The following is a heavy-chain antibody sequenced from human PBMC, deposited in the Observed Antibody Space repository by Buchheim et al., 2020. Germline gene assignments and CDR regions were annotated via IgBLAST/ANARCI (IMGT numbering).Heavy chain of an antibody. Sequence: QVQLQESGPGLVKPSQTLSLTCTVSGGSVNSDESYWTWIRQHPGKGLEWIGYLYYSGSTYYNPSLKSRVTISVDTSKNQFSLKLSSVTAADTAVYYCARGMKGDPIDYWGQGTL. CDR2: LYYSGST. J-gene: IGHJ4*02. CDR3: ARGMKGDPIDY. CDR1: GGSVNSDESY. V-gene: IGHV4-31*03. D-gene: IGHD2-21*02.